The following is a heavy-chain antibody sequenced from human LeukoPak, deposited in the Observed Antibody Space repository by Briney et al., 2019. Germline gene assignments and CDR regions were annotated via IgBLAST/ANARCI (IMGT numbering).Heavy chain of an antibody. CDR3: ARGSGYAMGYFDY. CDR1: GGSISSYY. CDR2: IYDSGST. Sequence: SETLSLTCTVSGGSISSYYWSWIRQPPGKGLEWIGYIYDSGSTNYNPSLKSRVTISVDKSKNQFSLKLSSVTAADTAVYYCARGSGYAMGYFDYWGQGTLVTVSS. V-gene: IGHV4-59*12. J-gene: IGHJ4*02. D-gene: IGHD5-12*01.